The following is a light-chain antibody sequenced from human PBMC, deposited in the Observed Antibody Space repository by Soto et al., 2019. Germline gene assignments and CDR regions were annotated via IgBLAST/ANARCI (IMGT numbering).Light chain of an antibody. J-gene: IGKJ1*01. Sequence: EIVLTQSPGTLSLSPGERATLSCRASQSVSSNYLAWYQQKPGQAPRLLIYGASSRASGVPDRFSGSGSGTDFTLTTSRLEPEDFAVYYCEQYGSSPPRTFGQGTKLEI. CDR2: GAS. CDR1: QSVSSNY. V-gene: IGKV3-20*01. CDR3: EQYGSSPPRT.